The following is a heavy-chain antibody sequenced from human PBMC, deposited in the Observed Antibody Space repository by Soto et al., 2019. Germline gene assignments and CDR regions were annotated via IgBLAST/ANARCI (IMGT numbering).Heavy chain of an antibody. D-gene: IGHD3-9*01. CDR1: GGSISSYY. Sequence: GSLRLSCTASGGSISSYYWSWIRQPPGKGLEWIGYIYYSGSTNYNPSLKSRVTISVDTSKNQFSLKLSSVTAADTAVYYCARARRYFDWLPPTLVDYWGQGTLVTVSS. CDR2: IYYSGST. CDR3: ARARRYFDWLPPTLVDY. V-gene: IGHV4-59*01. J-gene: IGHJ4*02.